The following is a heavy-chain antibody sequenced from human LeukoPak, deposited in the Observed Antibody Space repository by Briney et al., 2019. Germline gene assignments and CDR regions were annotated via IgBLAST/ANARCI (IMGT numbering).Heavy chain of an antibody. V-gene: IGHV3-53*05. D-gene: IGHD3-16*01. CDR2: IYSGGST. CDR3: ARDSSLLGYYYGMDV. CDR1: GFTVSSNY. Sequence: GGSLRLSCAASGFTVSSNYMSWVRQAPGKGLEWVSVIYSGGSTYYADSVKGRFTISRDNSKNTLYLQMNSLRAEDTAVYYCARDSSLLGYYYGMDVWGQGTTVTVSS. J-gene: IGHJ6*02.